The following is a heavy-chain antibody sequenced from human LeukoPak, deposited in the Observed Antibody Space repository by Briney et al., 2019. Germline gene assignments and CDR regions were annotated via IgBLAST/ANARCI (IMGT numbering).Heavy chain of an antibody. V-gene: IGHV3-9*01. CDR2: ISWNSGSI. Sequence: GGSVRLSCADSGFTFDDYAMHWVRQAPGKGLEWVSGISWNSGSIDYADSVKGRFTISRDNAKNSLYLQMNSLRAEDTALYYCAKDIGEGAVAASDYYYGMDVWGQGTTVTVSS. CDR1: GFTFDDYA. D-gene: IGHD6-19*01. J-gene: IGHJ6*02. CDR3: AKDIGEGAVAASDYYYGMDV.